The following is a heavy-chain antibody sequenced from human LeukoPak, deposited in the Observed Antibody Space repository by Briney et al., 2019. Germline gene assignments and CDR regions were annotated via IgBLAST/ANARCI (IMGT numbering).Heavy chain of an antibody. V-gene: IGHV1-18*01. CDR3: ARGAGEATILGDAFDI. Sequence: GASVKVSCKASDYTFTNYGVSWVRQAPGQGLEWMGWISAYNGKTYYAQKFQGRVTVTTDTSTSTAYMDLRSLRSDDTAVYYCARGAGEATILGDAFDIWGQGTMVTVSS. CDR1: DYTFTNYG. J-gene: IGHJ3*02. CDR2: ISAYNGKT. D-gene: IGHD5-12*01.